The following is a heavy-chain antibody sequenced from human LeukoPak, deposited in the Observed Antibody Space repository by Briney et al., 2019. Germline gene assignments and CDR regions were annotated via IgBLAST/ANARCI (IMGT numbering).Heavy chain of an antibody. CDR3: ARGGIAVAGMGFDY. D-gene: IGHD6-19*01. CDR2: INHSGST. V-gene: IGHV4-34*01. J-gene: IGHJ4*02. CDR1: GGSFSGYY. Sequence: SETLSLTSAVYGGSFSGYYWSWIRQPPGKGLEWIGEINHSGSTNYNPSLKSRVTISVDTSKNQFSLKLSSVTAADTAVYYCARGGIAVAGMGFDYWGQGTLVTVSS.